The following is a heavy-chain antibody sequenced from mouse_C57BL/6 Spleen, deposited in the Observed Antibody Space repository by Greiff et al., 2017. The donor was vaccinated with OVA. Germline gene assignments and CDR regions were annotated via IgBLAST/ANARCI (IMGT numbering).Heavy chain of an antibody. V-gene: IGHV5S21*01. CDR2: ISSGGDYI. Sequence: EVKLMESGEGLVKPGGSLKLSCAASGFTFSSYAMSWVRQTPEKRLEWVAYISSGGDYIYYADTVKGRFTISRDNARNTLYLQMSSLKSEDTAMYYCAVYYYGSAPFAYWGQGTLVTVSA. J-gene: IGHJ3*01. D-gene: IGHD1-1*01. CDR3: AVYYYGSAPFAY. CDR1: GFTFSSYA.